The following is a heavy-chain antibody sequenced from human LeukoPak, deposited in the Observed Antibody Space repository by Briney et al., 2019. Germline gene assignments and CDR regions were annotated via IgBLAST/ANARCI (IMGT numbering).Heavy chain of an antibody. D-gene: IGHD2-2*01. CDR3: ARDHQLSGSFDY. CDR2: IYYSGST. J-gene: IGHJ4*02. CDR1: GGSISSGDYY. Sequence: PSETLSLTCTVSGGSISSGDYYWSWIRQAPGKGLEWIGYIYYSGSTYYNPSLKSRVTISVDTSKNQFSLKLSSVTAADTAVYYCARDHQLSGSFDYWGQGTLVTVSS. V-gene: IGHV4-30-4*08.